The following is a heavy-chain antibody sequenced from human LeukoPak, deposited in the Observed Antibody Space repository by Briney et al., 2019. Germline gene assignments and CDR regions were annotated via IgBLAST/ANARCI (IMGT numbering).Heavy chain of an antibody. J-gene: IGHJ4*02. CDR1: GLTLSSNY. CDR3: ANYDTTGFYFDQ. CDR2: LYSDGTT. Sequence: GGSLRLSCSASGLTLSSNYMSWVRQAPGKGLEWVSLLYSDGTTYYADSVRGRFAISRDNSKNTLYLQVFSLRAEDTAMYYCANYDTTGFYFDQWGQGTLVTVSS. V-gene: IGHV3-53*01. D-gene: IGHD3-22*01.